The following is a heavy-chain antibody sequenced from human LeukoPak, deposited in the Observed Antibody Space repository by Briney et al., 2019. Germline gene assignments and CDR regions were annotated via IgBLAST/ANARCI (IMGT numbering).Heavy chain of an antibody. CDR1: GYIFTSYW. D-gene: IGHD6-13*01. V-gene: IGHV5-51*01. CDR3: ARLIRGSSWYLPHLDY. J-gene: IGHJ4*02. Sequence: GAPRQFSGEAAGYIFTSYWIGWVRELPGKGLEWIGIIYPGDSDTRDSPSFQGQVTISADKSISTAYLQWSSLKASDTAMYYCARLIRGSSWYLPHLDYWGQGTLVSVSS. CDR2: IYPGDSDT.